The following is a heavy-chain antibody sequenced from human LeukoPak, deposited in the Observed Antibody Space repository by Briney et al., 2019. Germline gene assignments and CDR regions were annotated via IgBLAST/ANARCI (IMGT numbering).Heavy chain of an antibody. CDR2: ISYDGSNK. Sequence: GGSLRLSCAASGFTFSSYWMSWVRQAPGKGLEWVAVISYDGSNKYYADSVKGRFTISRDNSKNTLYLQMDRLRVEDSAVYYCVRDGDIVVVITFDYWGQGTLVTVSS. CDR1: GFTFSSYW. V-gene: IGHV3-30-3*01. J-gene: IGHJ4*02. CDR3: VRDGDIVVVITFDY. D-gene: IGHD3-22*01.